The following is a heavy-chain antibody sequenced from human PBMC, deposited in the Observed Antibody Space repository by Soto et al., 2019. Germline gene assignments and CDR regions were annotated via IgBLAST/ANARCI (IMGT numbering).Heavy chain of an antibody. D-gene: IGHD3-10*01. CDR1: GYTFTSYD. V-gene: IGHV1-8*01. CDR3: GRGPYYCGSGASIDY. CDR2: MNPNSGNT. Sequence: QVQLVQSGAEVKKPGASVKVSCKASGYTFTSYDINWVRQATGQGLEWMGWMNPNSGNTGNAQKFQGRVTMTRNTAICAAYMERSSLRSEDTAVYYCGRGPYYCGSGASIDYWGQGTLVTVSS. J-gene: IGHJ4*02.